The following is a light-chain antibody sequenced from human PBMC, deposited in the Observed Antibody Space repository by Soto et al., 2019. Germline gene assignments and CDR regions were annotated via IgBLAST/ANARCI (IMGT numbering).Light chain of an antibody. CDR3: QKYNSALIT. CDR1: QGISNY. CDR2: AAS. J-gene: IGKJ5*01. Sequence: DIQMTQSPSSLSASVGDRVTIACRASQGISNYLAWYQQKPGRIPKLLIYAASTLQSGVPSRFSGSGSGTDFTLTISSLQPEDVATYYCQKYNSALITFGQGTRLEIK. V-gene: IGKV1-27*01.